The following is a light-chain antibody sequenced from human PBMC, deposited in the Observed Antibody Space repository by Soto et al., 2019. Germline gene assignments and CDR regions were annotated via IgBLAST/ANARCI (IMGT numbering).Light chain of an antibody. V-gene: IGKV3-20*01. J-gene: IGKJ4*01. CDR2: GAS. CDR3: QQYGSTPLT. CDR1: QSNRSSY. Sequence: VFTPTPCRPRLHTGERATLSCRVGQSNRSSYLAWYQQKPGQAPRLLIYGASSRDSGIPDRFSGSGSGRDFTLTISSLEPEDVAVYCCQQYGSTPLTFGGGTKVAIK.